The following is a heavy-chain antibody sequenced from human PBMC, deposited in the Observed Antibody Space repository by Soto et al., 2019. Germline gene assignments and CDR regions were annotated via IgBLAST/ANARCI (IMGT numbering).Heavy chain of an antibody. V-gene: IGHV1-69*06. CDR1: GGTFSSYA. D-gene: IGHD3-9*01. J-gene: IGHJ6*02. Sequence: QVQLVQSGAEVKKPGSSVKVSCKASGGTFSSYAISWVRQAPGQGLEWMGGIIPIFGTANYAQKFQGRVPITADKSTSTASMELSSLRSEDTAVYYCARVLHYDIFTGPPHYGMDVWGQGTTVTVSS. CDR2: IIPIFGTA. CDR3: ARVLHYDIFTGPPHYGMDV.